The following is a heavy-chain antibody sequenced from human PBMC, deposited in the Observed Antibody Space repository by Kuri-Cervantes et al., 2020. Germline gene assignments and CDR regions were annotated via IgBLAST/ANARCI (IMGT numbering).Heavy chain of an antibody. CDR2: IWYDGSNK. J-gene: IGHJ4*02. V-gene: IGHV3-33*08. Sequence: GESLKISCAASGFTYIIYWMNGVRQAPGKGLEWVAVIWYDGSNKYYADSVKGRFTISRDNSKNTLFLQMNSLRAEDTAVYYCAREETDTAMVTYQDYWGQGTLVTVSS. D-gene: IGHD5-18*01. CDR3: AREETDTAMVTYQDY. CDR1: GFTYIIYW.